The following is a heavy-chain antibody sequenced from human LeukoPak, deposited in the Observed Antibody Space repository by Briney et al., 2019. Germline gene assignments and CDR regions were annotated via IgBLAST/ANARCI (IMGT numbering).Heavy chain of an antibody. CDR2: IRYDGSNK. D-gene: IGHD3-9*01. CDR1: GFTFSSYG. V-gene: IGHV3-30*02. CDR3: AKDPHGYFDWLWH. Sequence: GGSLRLSCPASGFTFSSYGMHWFRQAPGKGLEWVAFIRYDGSNKYYADSVKGRFTISRDNSKNTLYLQMNSLRAEDTAVYYCAKDPHGYFDWLWHWGQGTLVTVSS. J-gene: IGHJ4*02.